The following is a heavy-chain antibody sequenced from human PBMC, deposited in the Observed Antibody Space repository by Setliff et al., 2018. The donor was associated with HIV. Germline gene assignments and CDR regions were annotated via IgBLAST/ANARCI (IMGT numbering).Heavy chain of an antibody. CDR3: VREWCAFDI. V-gene: IGHV3-21*01. Sequence: GGSLRLSCAASGSTFSSHKMAWVRQAPGKGLEWVSLISGGSTYILYADSVKGRFTIARDDAKNSLFLQIHSLRAEDTAVYFCVREWCAFDIWGQGTMVTVSS. CDR1: GSTFSSHK. J-gene: IGHJ3*02. CDR2: ISGGSTYI. D-gene: IGHD2-8*01.